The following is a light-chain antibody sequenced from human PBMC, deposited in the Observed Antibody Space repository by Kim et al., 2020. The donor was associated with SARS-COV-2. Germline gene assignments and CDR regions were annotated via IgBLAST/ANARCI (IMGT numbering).Light chain of an antibody. Sequence: SWSPGERAPLSCWASQSVSSCLAWYQQKPGQAPRLLVYDASNRATGIPARFSGSGSETDFTLTISSLEPEDFAVYYCQQYSNLITFGQGTRLEIK. CDR1: QSVSSC. CDR2: DAS. J-gene: IGKJ5*01. V-gene: IGKV3-11*01. CDR3: QQYSNLIT.